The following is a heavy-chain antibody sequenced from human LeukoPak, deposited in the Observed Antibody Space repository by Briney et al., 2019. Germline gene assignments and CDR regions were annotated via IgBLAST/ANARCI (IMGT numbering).Heavy chain of an antibody. CDR1: GVTSWGGG. Sequence: GGSLRLSSALSGVTSWGGGVSRGPGTPGTGPEWVSFISDSGSTYYADCVKGRFTMYRDTSKNTVYLQMNSLRDDDTAAYFCEKGRGSTSIYESWGQGTLVTVSS. J-gene: IGHJ4*02. D-gene: IGHD2-2*01. CDR2: ISDSGST. CDR3: EKGRGSTSIYES. V-gene: IGHV3-23*01.